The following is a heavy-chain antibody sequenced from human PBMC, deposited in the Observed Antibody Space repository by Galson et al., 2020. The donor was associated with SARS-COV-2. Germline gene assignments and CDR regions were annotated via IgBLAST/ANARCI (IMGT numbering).Heavy chain of an antibody. J-gene: IGHJ4*02. CDR2: ISYDGSDK. V-gene: IGHV3-30*04. CDR1: GFTFSSYA. CDR3: ARSGYYGSGSQYNPTFFDY. Sequence: GESLKISCAASGFTFSSYAMHWVRQAPGKGLEWVAVISYDGSDKYYADSVKGRLTISRDNSKNTLYLQMNSLRAEDTAVYYCARSGYYGSGSQYNPTFFDYWDQGTLVTVSS. D-gene: IGHD3-10*01.